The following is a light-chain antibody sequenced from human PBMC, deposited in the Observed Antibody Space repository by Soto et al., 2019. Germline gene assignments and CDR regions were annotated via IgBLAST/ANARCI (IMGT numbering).Light chain of an antibody. J-gene: IGLJ1*01. CDR3: SSYTSSSTYV. V-gene: IGLV2-14*03. CDR2: DVS. CDR1: SSDVGGYNY. Sequence: QSVLTQPASGSGSPGQSIAISCTGTSSDVGGYNYVSWYQQHPGKTPKLMICDVSNRPSGVSNRFSGSKSGNTASLTIFGLQAEDEAEYYCSSYTSSSTYVFGTGTKVTV.